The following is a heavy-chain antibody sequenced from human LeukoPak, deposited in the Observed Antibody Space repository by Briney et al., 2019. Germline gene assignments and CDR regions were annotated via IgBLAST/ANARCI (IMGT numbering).Heavy chain of an antibody. V-gene: IGHV3-74*01. CDR2: IKTDGSTV. D-gene: IGHD2-8*01. J-gene: IGHJ4*02. CDR1: GFTFSSYW. CDR3: ARAGFYNGLDY. Sequence: GGSLRLSCTASGFTFSSYWMHWVRQAPGKGLVWVSHIKTDGSTVSYADSVKGRFTLSRDNAKNTLYLQMNSLRAEDTAVYFCARAGFYNGLDYWGQGTLVTASS.